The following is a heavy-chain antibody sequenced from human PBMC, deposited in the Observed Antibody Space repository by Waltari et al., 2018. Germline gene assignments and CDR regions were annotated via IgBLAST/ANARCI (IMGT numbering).Heavy chain of an antibody. J-gene: IGHJ4*02. CDR2: LYFSGNT. CDR3: TRHTTALAGTFSEFDY. D-gene: IGHD1-1*01. Sequence: QLQLQESGPGLVKPSETLSLTYAVSGRSITLRTYYWRWIRQSPGTGLEWLGSLYFSGNTYYNPSLGSRLTMSVDTSKNQFYLRLNSGTAADRGVYYCTRHTTALAGTFSEFDYWGQGTLVAVSS. V-gene: IGHV4-39*01. CDR1: GRSITLRTYY.